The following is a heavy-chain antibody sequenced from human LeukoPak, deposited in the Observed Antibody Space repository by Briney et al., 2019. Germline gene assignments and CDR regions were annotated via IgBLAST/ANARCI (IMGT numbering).Heavy chain of an antibody. D-gene: IGHD6-13*01. CDR1: GGSFSGYY. CDR3: ARGRQQLVN. Sequence: SETPSLTCAVYGGSFSGYYWSWIRQPPGKGLEWIGEINHSGSTNYNPSLKSRVTISVDTSKNQFSLKLSSVTAADTAVYYCARGRQQLVNWGQGTLVTVSS. CDR2: INHSGST. V-gene: IGHV4-34*01. J-gene: IGHJ4*02.